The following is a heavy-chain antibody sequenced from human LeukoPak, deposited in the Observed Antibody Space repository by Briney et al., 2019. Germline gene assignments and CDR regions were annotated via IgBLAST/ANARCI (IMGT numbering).Heavy chain of an antibody. CDR3: AKNYYGSGTMGGY. V-gene: IGHV3-23*01. D-gene: IGHD3-10*01. Sequence: GGSLRLSCAASGFTFSSFTMTWVRQAPGKGLEWVSTIGGSGASTYYAGSVKGRFTISRDNSKNTLSLQMNSLRAEDSAIYDCAKNYYGSGTMGGYWGQGTLVTVSS. CDR1: GFTFSSFT. J-gene: IGHJ4*02. CDR2: IGGSGAST.